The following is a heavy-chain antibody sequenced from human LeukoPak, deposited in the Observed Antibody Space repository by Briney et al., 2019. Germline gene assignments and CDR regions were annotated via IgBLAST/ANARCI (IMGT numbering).Heavy chain of an antibody. J-gene: IGHJ6*02. V-gene: IGHV1-69*13. Sequence: SVKVSCKASGGTFSNYAISWVRQAPGQGLEWMGGIIPIFGTANYAQKFQGRVTITADESTSTAYMELSSLRSEDTAVYYCARANEYRSYQDLDNYGMDVWGQGTTVTVSS. CDR2: IIPIFGTA. CDR3: ARANEYRSYQDLDNYGMDV. D-gene: IGHD2-2*01. CDR1: GGTFSNYA.